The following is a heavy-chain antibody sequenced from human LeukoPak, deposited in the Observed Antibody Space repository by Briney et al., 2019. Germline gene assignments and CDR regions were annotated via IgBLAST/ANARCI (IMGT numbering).Heavy chain of an antibody. CDR2: IIPIFGTA. CDR1: GGTFSSYA. Sequence: SVKVSCKAPGGTFSSYAISWVRQAPGQGLEWMGGIIPIFGTANYAQKFQGRVTITADESTSTAYMELSSLRSEDTAVYYCARVMVRGVIISYFQHWGQGTLVTVSS. V-gene: IGHV1-69*13. CDR3: ARVMVRGVIISYFQH. J-gene: IGHJ1*01. D-gene: IGHD3-10*01.